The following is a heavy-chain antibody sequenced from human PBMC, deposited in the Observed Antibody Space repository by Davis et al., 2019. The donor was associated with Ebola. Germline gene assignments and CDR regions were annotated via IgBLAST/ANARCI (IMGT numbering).Heavy chain of an antibody. J-gene: IGHJ4*02. Sequence: PSETLSLTCTVSGGSISSYYWSWIRRPPGKGLEWIGHIYYSGSTNYNPSLKSRVTISVDTSKNQFSLKLSSVTAADTAVYYCARGATGIDYWGQGTLVTVSS. V-gene: IGHV4-59*01. CDR2: IYYSGST. D-gene: IGHD1-26*01. CDR3: ARGATGIDY. CDR1: GGSISSYY.